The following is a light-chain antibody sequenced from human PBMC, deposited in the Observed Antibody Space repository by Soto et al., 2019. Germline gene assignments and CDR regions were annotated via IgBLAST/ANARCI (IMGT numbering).Light chain of an antibody. J-gene: IGLJ2*01. Sequence: SALTQPASVSGSPGQSITISCTGTSSDVGGYNYVSWYQQHPGKAPKLMIYDVSNRPSGVSNRFSGSKSGNTASLTISGLQAEDEADYYCSSYTSSSTPVVFGGGTQLTVL. V-gene: IGLV2-14*01. CDR3: SSYTSSSTPVV. CDR2: DVS. CDR1: SSDVGGYNY.